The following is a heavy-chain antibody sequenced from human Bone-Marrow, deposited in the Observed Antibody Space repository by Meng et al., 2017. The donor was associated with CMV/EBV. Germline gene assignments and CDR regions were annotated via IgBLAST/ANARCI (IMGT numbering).Heavy chain of an antibody. CDR1: GGTFSSYT. CDR3: AKVLSVWRREPAPRGPFDY. D-gene: IGHD2-2*01. J-gene: IGHJ4*02. Sequence: SVKVSCKASGGTFSSYTISWVRQAPGQGLEWMGRIIPILGIANYAQKFQGRVTITADKSTSTAYMELSSLRSEDTAVYYCAKVLSVWRREPAPRGPFDYWGQGTLVTVSS. CDR2: IIPILGIA. V-gene: IGHV1-69*02.